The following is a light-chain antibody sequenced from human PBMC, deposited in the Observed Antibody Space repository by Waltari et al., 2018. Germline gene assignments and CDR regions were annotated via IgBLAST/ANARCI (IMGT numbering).Light chain of an antibody. Sequence: QSVLTQPPSVSATPGQKVTISCSGSSSNIGNNYVSWYQHLPGTAPKLLIYDKSKRPSGTPDRFSGSKSGKSATLGITGLQTGDEADYYCATWDSSLSAGVVFGGGTKLTVL. V-gene: IGLV1-51*01. CDR1: SSNIGNNY. J-gene: IGLJ2*01. CDR3: ATWDSSLSAGVV. CDR2: DKS.